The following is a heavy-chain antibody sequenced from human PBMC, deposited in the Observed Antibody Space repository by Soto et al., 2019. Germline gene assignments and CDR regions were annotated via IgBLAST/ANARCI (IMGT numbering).Heavy chain of an antibody. CDR2: ISFSGGST. CDR3: AKDRTTSSGGYYGYFDY. D-gene: IGHD3-22*01. J-gene: IGHJ4*02. CDR1: GFTFSSYA. V-gene: IGHV3-23*01. Sequence: EVQLLESGGGLVQPGGSLRLSCAASGFTFSSYAMRWVRQAPGKGLEWVSAISFSGGSTYYADSVKGRFTISRDNSKNTLYLQMNSLRAEDTAVYYCAKDRTTSSGGYYGYFDYWGQGTLVTVSS.